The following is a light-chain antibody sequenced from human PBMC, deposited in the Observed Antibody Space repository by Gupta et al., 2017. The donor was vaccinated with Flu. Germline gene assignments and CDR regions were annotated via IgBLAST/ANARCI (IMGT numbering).Light chain of an antibody. V-gene: IGKV3-20*01. CDR2: GAS. Sequence: GTLALSPGERATLSCRASQSVSSTYVAWYQQKPGQAPRLLIYGASSRATGIPDRFSGSGSGTDFTLTISRLEPEDFAVYYCQRYGSSLWTFGQGTKVEIK. CDR3: QRYGSSLWT. J-gene: IGKJ1*01. CDR1: QSVSSTY.